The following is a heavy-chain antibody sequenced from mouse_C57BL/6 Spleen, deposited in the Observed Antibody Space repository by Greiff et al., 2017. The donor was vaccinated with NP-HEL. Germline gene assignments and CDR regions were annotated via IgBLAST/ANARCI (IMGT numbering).Heavy chain of an antibody. V-gene: IGHV1-26*01. Sequence: EVQLQQSGPELVKPGASVKISCKASGYTFTDYYMNWVKQSHGKSLEWIGDINPNNGGTSYNQKFKGKATLTVDKSSSTAYMELRSLTSEDSAVYYCARPGTAPFDYWGQGTTLTVSS. J-gene: IGHJ2*01. CDR1: GYTFTDYY. D-gene: IGHD4-1*01. CDR3: ARPGTAPFDY. CDR2: INPNNGGT.